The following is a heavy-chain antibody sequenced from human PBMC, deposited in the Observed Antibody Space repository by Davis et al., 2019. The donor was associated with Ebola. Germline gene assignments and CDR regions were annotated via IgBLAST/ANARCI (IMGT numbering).Heavy chain of an antibody. CDR2: INSNTGDT. Sequence: AASVKVSCKSFGYTFTAYYMHWVRQAPGQGLEWMGWINSNTGDTHVAQKFEGWVTMTRDTSITTTYMEVSRLKSDDTALYYCARESLPGTKDLDFWGQGTMVTVSS. D-gene: IGHD6-13*01. CDR1: GYTFTAYY. V-gene: IGHV1-2*04. CDR3: ARESLPGTKDLDF. J-gene: IGHJ3*01.